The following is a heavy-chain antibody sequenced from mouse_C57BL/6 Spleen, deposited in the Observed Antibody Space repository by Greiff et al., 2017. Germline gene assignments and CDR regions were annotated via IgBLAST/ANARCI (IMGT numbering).Heavy chain of an antibody. CDR2: ISDGGSYT. V-gene: IGHV5-4*01. D-gene: IGHD4-1*01. CDR3: ARENWDGNFDY. J-gene: IGHJ2*01. CDR1: GFTFSSYA. Sequence: EVQGVESGGGLVKPGGSLKLSCAASGFTFSSYAMSWVRQTPEKRLEWVATISDGGSYTYYPDNVKGRFTISRDNAKNNLYLQMSHLKSEDTAMYYCARENWDGNFDYWGQGTTLTVSS.